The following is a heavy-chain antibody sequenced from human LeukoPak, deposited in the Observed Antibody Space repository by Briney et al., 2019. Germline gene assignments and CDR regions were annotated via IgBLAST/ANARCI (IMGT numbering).Heavy chain of an antibody. CDR3: ARHGYTSRITMVRGVIRGFDY. V-gene: IGHV4-34*01. CDR1: GGSFSGYY. Sequence: SETLSLTCAVYGGSFSGYYWSWIRQPPGKGLEWIGEINHSGSTNYNPSLKSRVTISVDTSKNQFSLKLSSVTAADTAVYYCARHGYTSRITMVRGVIRGFDYWGQGTLVTVSS. CDR2: INHSGST. J-gene: IGHJ4*02. D-gene: IGHD3-10*01.